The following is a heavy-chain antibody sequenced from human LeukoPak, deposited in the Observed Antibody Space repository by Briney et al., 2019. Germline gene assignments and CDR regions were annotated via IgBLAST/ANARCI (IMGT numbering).Heavy chain of an antibody. CDR1: GLXFSSYA. D-gene: IGHD6-19*01. CDR3: AKETQQWLSSAFDI. V-gene: IGHV3-23*01. Sequence: GGSLRLSCAASGLXFSSYAITWVRQAPGKGLEWVSGFSSSSERAFYADSVKGRFTISRDIPKNTLYLQMNSLRAEDTAVYYCAKETQQWLSSAFDIWGQGTMVTVSS. CDR2: FSSSSERA. J-gene: IGHJ3*02.